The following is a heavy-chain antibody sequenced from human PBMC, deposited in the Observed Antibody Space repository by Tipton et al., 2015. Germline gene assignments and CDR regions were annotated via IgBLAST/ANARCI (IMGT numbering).Heavy chain of an antibody. CDR1: GGSIGSHY. CDR2: IYNSGST. Sequence: TLSLTCTVSGGSIGSHYWSWIRQPPGKGLEWIGYIYNSGSTDYNPSLKSRVTISVDTSKNQFSLNLSSVTAADTAVYYCARSLGEYTYGLIGHWGQGTLVTVSS. CDR3: ARSLGEYTYGLIGH. D-gene: IGHD5-18*01. V-gene: IGHV4-59*11. J-gene: IGHJ4*02.